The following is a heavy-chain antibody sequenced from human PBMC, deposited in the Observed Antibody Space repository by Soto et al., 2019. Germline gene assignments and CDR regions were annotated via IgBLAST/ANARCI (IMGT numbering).Heavy chain of an antibody. D-gene: IGHD1-26*01. CDR2: TYSGGTT. J-gene: IGHJ6*02. Sequence: EVHLVESGGGLMQPGGSLRLSCAASGFTVSSYNMIWVRQAPVKGLEWVSVTYSGGTTQYADSVKGRFTVSRDNSKNTLYLQMSSLRDDDTAVSYGARKLSGAVQGWAYGMDVWGRGTTVTVSS. CDR3: ARKLSGAVQGWAYGMDV. CDR1: GFTVSSYN. V-gene: IGHV3-53*02.